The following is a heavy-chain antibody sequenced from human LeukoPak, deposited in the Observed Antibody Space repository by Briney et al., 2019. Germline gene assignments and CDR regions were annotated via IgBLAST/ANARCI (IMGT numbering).Heavy chain of an antibody. CDR2: IYHSGST. Sequence: SETLSLTCNVSGGSMSSYYWTWIRQPPGKGLEWIRYIYHSGSTDYNPSLKSRVTISVDTSKNQFSLKTSPVIAADTAVYYCARVGTSGYHFFVDYWGQGILVTVSS. V-gene: IGHV4-59*01. D-gene: IGHD3-3*02. CDR1: GGSMSSYY. J-gene: IGHJ4*02. CDR3: ARVGTSGYHFFVDY.